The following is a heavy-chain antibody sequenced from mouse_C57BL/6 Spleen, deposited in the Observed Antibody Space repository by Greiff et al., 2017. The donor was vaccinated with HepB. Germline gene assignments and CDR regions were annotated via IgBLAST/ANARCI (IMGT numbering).Heavy chain of an antibody. D-gene: IGHD2-1*01. CDR1: GYTFTSYW. Sequence: QVQLQQPGAELVRPGSSVKLSCKASGYTFTSYWMHWVKQRPTQGLEWIGNIDPSDSETHYNQKFKDKATLTVDKSSSTAYMQLNSLTSEDTAVYYCARGGELHDAMDYWGQGTSVTVSS. V-gene: IGHV1-52*01. CDR2: IDPSDSET. CDR3: ARGGELHDAMDY. J-gene: IGHJ4*01.